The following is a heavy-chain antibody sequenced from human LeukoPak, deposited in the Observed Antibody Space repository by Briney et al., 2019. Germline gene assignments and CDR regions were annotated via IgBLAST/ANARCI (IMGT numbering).Heavy chain of an antibody. CDR2: IYYSGST. J-gene: IGHJ5*02. V-gene: IGHV4-39*01. CDR3: GCITMVRGAGWFDP. D-gene: IGHD3-10*01. CDR1: GGSIRITNYY. Sequence: KSSETLSLTCSVSGGSIRITNYYWGWIRQPPGKGLEWIGSIYYSGSTYYNPSLKSRVTISVDTSKNQFSLKLSSVAAADTAVYYCGCITMVRGAGWFDPWGQGTLVTVSS.